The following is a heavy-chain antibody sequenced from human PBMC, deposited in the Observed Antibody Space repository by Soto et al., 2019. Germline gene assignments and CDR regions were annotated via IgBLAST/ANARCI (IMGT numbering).Heavy chain of an antibody. CDR2: ISSSSSTI. CDR1: GFTFSSYS. CDR3: AKDIQGRGATTGDDAFDI. D-gene: IGHD1-1*01. V-gene: IGHV3-48*01. Sequence: HPGGSLRLSCAASGFTFSSYSMNWVRQAPGKGLEWVSYISSSSSTIYYADSVKGRFTISRDNAKNSLYLQMNSLRAEDTAIYYCAKDIQGRGATTGDDAFDIWGQGTMVTVSS. J-gene: IGHJ3*02.